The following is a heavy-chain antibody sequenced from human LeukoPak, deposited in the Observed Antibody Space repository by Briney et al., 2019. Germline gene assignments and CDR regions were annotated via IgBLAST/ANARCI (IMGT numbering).Heavy chain of an antibody. D-gene: IGHD6-19*01. Sequence: SVKVSCKASGDTFSSYAISWVRQAPGQGLEWMGRIIPILGIANYAQKSQGRVTITADKSTSTAYMELSSLRSEDTAVYYCASLIAVAGTASDYWGQGTLVTVSS. J-gene: IGHJ4*02. CDR1: GDTFSSYA. CDR2: IIPILGIA. CDR3: ASLIAVAGTASDY. V-gene: IGHV1-69*04.